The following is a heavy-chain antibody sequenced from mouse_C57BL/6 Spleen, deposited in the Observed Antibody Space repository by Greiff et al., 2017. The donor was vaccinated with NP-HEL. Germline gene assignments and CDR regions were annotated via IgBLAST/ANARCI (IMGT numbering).Heavy chain of an antibody. CDR1: GYTFTSYW. V-gene: IGHV1-69*01. D-gene: IGHD1-1*01. CDR2: IDPSDSYT. J-gene: IGHJ2*01. CDR3: ARRSSSYYFDY. Sequence: VQLQQPGAELVMPGASVKLSCKASGYTFTSYWMHWVKQRPGQGLEWIGEIDPSDSYTNYNQKFKGKSTLTVDKSSSTAYMQLSSLTSEYSAVYYCARRSSSYYFDYWGQGTTLTVSS.